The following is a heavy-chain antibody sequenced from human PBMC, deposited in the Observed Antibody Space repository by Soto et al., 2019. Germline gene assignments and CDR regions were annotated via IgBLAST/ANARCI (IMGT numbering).Heavy chain of an antibody. CDR3: AGIGEEVYYGMDV. D-gene: IGHD2-21*01. J-gene: IGHJ6*02. V-gene: IGHV4-4*07. CDR1: GGSMRSYY. CDR2: IYSRGDT. Sequence: SETLSLTCSVSGGSMRSYYWNWLRQPAGKGLEWIGRIYSRGDTNYNPSVKSRVTMSVDTSKNEFSLRLNSVTAADTAVYYCAGIGEEVYYGMDVWGQGTTVNVSS.